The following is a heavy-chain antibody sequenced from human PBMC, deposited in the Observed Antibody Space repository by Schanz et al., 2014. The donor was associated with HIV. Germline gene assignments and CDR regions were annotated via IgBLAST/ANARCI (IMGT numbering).Heavy chain of an antibody. Sequence: EVQLVESGGGLVQPGRSLRLSCAASGFTFDDYAMHWVRQAPGKGLEWVSGISWNSGSIGYADSVRGRFTISRDNAKNSLYLQMTGLKAEDTAVYYCARAMLISGTGYWTGENYWGQGTLVIVSS. J-gene: IGHJ4*02. CDR2: ISWNSGSI. CDR1: GFTFDDYA. V-gene: IGHV3-9*01. D-gene: IGHD3-10*01. CDR3: ARAMLISGTGYWTGENY.